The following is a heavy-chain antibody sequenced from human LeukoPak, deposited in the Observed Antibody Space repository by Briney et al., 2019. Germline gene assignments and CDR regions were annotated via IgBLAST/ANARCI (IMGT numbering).Heavy chain of an antibody. V-gene: IGHV4-39*07. CDR1: GGSISSSSYY. D-gene: IGHD6-13*01. CDR2: IYYSGST. Sequence: SSETLSLTCTVSGGSISSSSYYWGWIRQPPGKGLEWIGSIYYSGSTYYNPSLKSRVTISVDTSKNQFSLKLSSVTAADTAVYYCARPGAAADYFDYWGQGTLVTVSS. CDR3: ARPGAAADYFDY. J-gene: IGHJ4*02.